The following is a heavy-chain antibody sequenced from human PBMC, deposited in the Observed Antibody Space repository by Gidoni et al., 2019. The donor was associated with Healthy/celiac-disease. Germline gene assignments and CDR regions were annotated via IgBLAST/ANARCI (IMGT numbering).Heavy chain of an antibody. J-gene: IGHJ6*02. CDR3: ARDLEPYNWNPIYGMDV. D-gene: IGHD1-20*01. V-gene: IGHV1-3*01. CDR2: INAGNGNT. CDR1: GYTFTSYA. Sequence: QVQLVQSGAEVKKPGASVKVSCKASGYTFTSYAMHWVRQAPGQRLEWMGWINAGNGNTKYSQKFQGRVTITRDTSASTAYMELSSLRSEDTAVYYCARDLEPYNWNPIYGMDVWGQGTTVTVSS.